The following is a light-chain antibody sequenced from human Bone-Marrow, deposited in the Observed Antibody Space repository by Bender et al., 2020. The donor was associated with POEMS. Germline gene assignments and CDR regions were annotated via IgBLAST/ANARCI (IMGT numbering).Light chain of an antibody. CDR3: QYFDSSLSYV. V-gene: IGLV2-14*03. Sequence: QSALAQPASVSASPGQSITISCTGTSSDVGAYNYVSWYQHHPGKAPKLLIYDVSHRPSGVPDRFSGSKSGASASLVISGLQAEDEADYYCQYFDSSLSYVFGTGTKVTVL. CDR2: DVS. CDR1: SSDVGAYNY. J-gene: IGLJ1*01.